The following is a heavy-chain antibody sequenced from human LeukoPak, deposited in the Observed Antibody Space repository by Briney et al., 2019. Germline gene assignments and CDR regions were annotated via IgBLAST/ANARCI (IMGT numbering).Heavy chain of an antibody. CDR1: GYTFTGYY. D-gene: IGHD2-15*01. CDR2: INPNSGGT. Sequence: ASVKVSCKASGYTFTGYYMHWVRQAPGQGLEWMGWINPNSGGTNYAQKFQGRVTMTRDTSISTAYMELSRLRSDDTAVYYCARVLPMRGYCSGGSCYPLDYWGQGTLVTVSS. J-gene: IGHJ4*02. V-gene: IGHV1-2*02. CDR3: ARVLPMRGYCSGGSCYPLDY.